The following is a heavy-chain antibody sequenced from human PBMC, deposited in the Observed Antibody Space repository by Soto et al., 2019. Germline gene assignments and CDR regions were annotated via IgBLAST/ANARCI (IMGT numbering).Heavy chain of an antibody. V-gene: IGHV1-18*01. D-gene: IGHD4-17*01. J-gene: IGHJ4*02. CDR3: ARGGTYGDYVGY. Sequence: QVQLVQSGAEVKKPGASVKVSCKASGYTFTNYVISWVRQAPGQGLEWMGWISTHNGNTKYAQKVQGRVTMTTDTATSKADMEMRSLGSDDTAVCYCARGGTYGDYVGYWGQGTLVTVSS. CDR2: ISTHNGNT. CDR1: GYTFTNYV.